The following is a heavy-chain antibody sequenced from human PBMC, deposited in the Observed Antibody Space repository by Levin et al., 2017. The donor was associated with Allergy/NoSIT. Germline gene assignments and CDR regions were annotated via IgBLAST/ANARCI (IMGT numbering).Heavy chain of an antibody. CDR1: GFTFSDYI. Sequence: KAGGSLRLSCAASGFTFSDYIMNWVRQAPGKGLEWVSSMTTPSHIYYADSLKGRFTISRDNAKNSVFLQMNSLTAEDTAVYYCARDAMTCSGGRCYSRGLDYWGQGTLVTVSS. V-gene: IGHV3-69-1*02. CDR2: MTTPSHI. D-gene: IGHD2-15*01. CDR3: ARDAMTCSGGRCYSRGLDY. J-gene: IGHJ4*02.